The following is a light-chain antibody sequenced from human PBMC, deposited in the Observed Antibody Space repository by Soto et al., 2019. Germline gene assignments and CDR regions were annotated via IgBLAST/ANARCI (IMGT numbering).Light chain of an antibody. CDR3: QQYGSSPT. Sequence: EIVMTQSPATLSVSPGERATLSCRASQSVNINLAWYQQKPGQAPRLLIYGTSSRATGIPDRFSGSGSGTDFTLTISRLEPEDFAVYYCQQYGSSPTFGQGTKVDIK. CDR1: QSVNIN. J-gene: IGKJ1*01. V-gene: IGKV3-20*01. CDR2: GTS.